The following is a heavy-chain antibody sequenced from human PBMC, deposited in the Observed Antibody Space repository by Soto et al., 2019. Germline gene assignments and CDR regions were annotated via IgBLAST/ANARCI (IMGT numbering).Heavy chain of an antibody. V-gene: IGHV1-8*01. CDR2: MNPYSGNT. J-gene: IGHJ4*02. Sequence: GASVKVSCKASGYTFTTYDISWVRQATGRGLEWMRWMNPYSGNTGYAQKCQGRVTVTRNTSISTATTYMELSRLTSEETAIYYCAADATAWQQMVPSDYWGQGTLVTVSS. D-gene: IGHD2-8*01. CDR1: GYTFTTYD. CDR3: AADATAWQQMVPSDY.